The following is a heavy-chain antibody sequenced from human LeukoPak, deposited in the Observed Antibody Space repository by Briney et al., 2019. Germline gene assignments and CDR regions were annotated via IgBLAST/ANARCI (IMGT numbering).Heavy chain of an antibody. CDR1: GDSISSGDYY. D-gene: IGHD6-6*01. CDR3: AREKVAARPYFDY. CDR2: IYYSGST. Sequence: SETLSLTCTVSGDSISSGDYYWSWIRQPPGKGLEWIGYIYYSGSTYYNPSLKSRVTISVDTSKNQFSLKLSSVTAADTAVYYCAREKVAARPYFDYWGQGTLVTVSS. V-gene: IGHV4-30-4*08. J-gene: IGHJ4*02.